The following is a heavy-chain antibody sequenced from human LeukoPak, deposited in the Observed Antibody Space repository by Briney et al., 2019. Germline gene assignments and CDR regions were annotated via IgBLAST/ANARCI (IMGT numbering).Heavy chain of an antibody. CDR2: INSDGSRT. D-gene: IGHD3-3*01. CDR3: AKDHIRFSFYYYMDV. J-gene: IGHJ6*03. CDR1: GFTLSNYW. V-gene: IGHV3-74*01. Sequence: GGSLRLSCAASGFTLSNYWMHWVRQAPGKGLVWVSRINSDGSRTNYADSVKGRFTISRDNAKNTLFLQMNSLRVEDTAVYYCAKDHIRFSFYYYMDVWGKGTTVTVSS.